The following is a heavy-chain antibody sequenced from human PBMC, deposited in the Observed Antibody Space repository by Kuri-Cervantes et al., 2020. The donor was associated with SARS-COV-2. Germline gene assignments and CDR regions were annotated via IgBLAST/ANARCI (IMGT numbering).Heavy chain of an antibody. CDR2: IWYGGSNK. Sequence: LSLTCAASGFTFSSYAMHWVRQAPGKGLEWVAVIWYGGSNKYYADSVKGRFTISRDNSKNTLYLQMNSLRAEDTAVYYCAKEAVRGDGFFDYWGQGTLVTVSS. V-gene: IGHV3-30*04. CDR3: AKEAVRGDGFFDY. D-gene: IGHD5-24*01. J-gene: IGHJ4*02. CDR1: GFTFSSYA.